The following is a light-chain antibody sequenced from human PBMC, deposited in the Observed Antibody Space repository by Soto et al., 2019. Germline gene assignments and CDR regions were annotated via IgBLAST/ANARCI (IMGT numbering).Light chain of an antibody. V-gene: IGLV1-44*01. Sequence: VLTQPPSASGAPGQRGPISFSGSSSKNGSNTIHWYQQLPGTAPKLLIHSDDKLPSGVPDRFSGSKSGTSGSLAISGLQSGDEADYYCAAWDDSLNGLVFGAGTKVTVL. CDR2: SDD. CDR1: SSKNGSNT. J-gene: IGLJ1*01. CDR3: AAWDDSLNGLV.